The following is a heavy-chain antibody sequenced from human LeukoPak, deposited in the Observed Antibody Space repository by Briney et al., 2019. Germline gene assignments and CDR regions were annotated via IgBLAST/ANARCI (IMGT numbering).Heavy chain of an antibody. D-gene: IGHD6-13*01. CDR2: SNPSSGGT. CDR1: GYTFSDYH. V-gene: IGHV1-2*02. CDR3: TRVRALAAAGPGARYFQD. J-gene: IGHJ1*01. Sequence: ASVKVSCKASGYTFSDYHIHWLRQAHGQGLEWMGWSNPSSGGTNYAEKFHGRVTMTRDTSTNTAYMELSRLLSNDTAVYFCTRVRALAAAGPGARYFQDWGQGTLVTVSS.